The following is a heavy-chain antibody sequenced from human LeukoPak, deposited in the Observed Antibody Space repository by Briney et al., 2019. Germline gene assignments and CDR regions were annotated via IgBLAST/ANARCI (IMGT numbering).Heavy chain of an antibody. V-gene: IGHV3-74*01. Sequence: PGGSLRLSCSASGFTFTSYWMHWVRQVPGKGLVWVSRISGDGSSTTYADSVKGRFTTSRDNAKNTLFLQMNSLRAEDTAVYYCARACTINTCYAYWGQGTLVTVSS. J-gene: IGHJ4*02. CDR2: ISGDGSST. D-gene: IGHD2-2*01. CDR1: GFTFTSYW. CDR3: ARACTINTCYAY.